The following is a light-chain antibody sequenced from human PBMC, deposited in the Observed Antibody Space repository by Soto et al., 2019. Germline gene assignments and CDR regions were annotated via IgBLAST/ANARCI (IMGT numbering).Light chain of an antibody. CDR1: SSDVGGYNY. J-gene: IGLJ2*01. CDR2: DVS. V-gene: IGLV2-14*01. Sequence: QSALTQPASGSGSPGHSITISCTGTSSDVGGYNYVSWYQQHPGKAPKLMIYDVSNRPSGVSNRFSGSKSGNTASLTISGLQAEDEADYYCSSYTSSSANVVFGGGTKLTVL. CDR3: SSYTSSSANVV.